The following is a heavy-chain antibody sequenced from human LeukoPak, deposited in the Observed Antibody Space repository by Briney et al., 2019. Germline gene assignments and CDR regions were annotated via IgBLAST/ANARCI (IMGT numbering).Heavy chain of an antibody. D-gene: IGHD1-26*01. J-gene: IGHJ4*02. CDR3: ARESDSGKDFDC. CDR2: INPNSGAT. CDR1: GYTFTGYY. Sequence: GASVKVSCKASGYTFTGYYMHWVRQAPGQGLEWMAWINPNSGATNYAQKFQGRVTMTRDTSTSTVYMELNSLGSEDTAVYYCARESDSGKDFDCWGQGTLVTVSS. V-gene: IGHV1-2*02.